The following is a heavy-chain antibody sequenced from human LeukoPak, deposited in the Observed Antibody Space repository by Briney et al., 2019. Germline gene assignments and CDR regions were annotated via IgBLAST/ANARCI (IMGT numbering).Heavy chain of an antibody. CDR3: ARVDISEEREFDY. CDR2: IYSGGST. J-gene: IGHJ4*02. CDR1: GFTVSSNY. V-gene: IGHV3-66*01. D-gene: IGHD3-9*01. Sequence: PGRSLRLSCAASGFTVSSNYMSWVRQAPGKGLEWVSVIYSGGSTYYADSVKGRFTISRDNSKNTLYLQMNSLRVEDTAVYYCARVDISEEREFDYWGQGTLVTVSS.